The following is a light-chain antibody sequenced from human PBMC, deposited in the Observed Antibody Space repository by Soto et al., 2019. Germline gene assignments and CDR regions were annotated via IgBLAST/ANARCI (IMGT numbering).Light chain of an antibody. Sequence: EIVRAHSPATLSVSPPERAPLSFRSSQSVSSNLAWYQQKPGQAPRLLIYGASNRATGIPDRFSGSGSGTDFTLTISRLEPEDFAVYYCQQYGSSGTFGQGTNV. CDR1: QSVSSN. V-gene: IGKV3-20*01. J-gene: IGKJ1*01. CDR3: QQYGSSGT. CDR2: GAS.